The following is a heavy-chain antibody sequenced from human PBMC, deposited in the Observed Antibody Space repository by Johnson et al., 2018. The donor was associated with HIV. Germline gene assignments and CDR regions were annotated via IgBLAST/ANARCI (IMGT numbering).Heavy chain of an antibody. J-gene: IGHJ3*02. V-gene: IGHV3-13*01. CDR1: GFTFSSYD. Sequence: VQLVESGGGLIQPGGSLRLSCAASGFTFSSYDMHWVRQATGKGLEWVSAICTAGNTYYPCSVKGRFTISRENSKNSLYLKMNSLRAGDTAVYYCARVAHSHTHAFDIWGQGTMVTVSS. CDR3: ARVAHSHTHAFDI. D-gene: IGHD6-13*01. CDR2: ICTAGNT.